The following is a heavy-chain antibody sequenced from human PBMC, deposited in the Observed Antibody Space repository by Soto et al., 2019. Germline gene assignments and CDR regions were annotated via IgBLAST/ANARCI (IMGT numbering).Heavy chain of an antibody. CDR3: VYLPCSGSSCYWFSFSGMDV. CDR1: GFSLSTSGVG. D-gene: IGHD2-15*01. Sequence: QITLKESGPTLVKPTQTLTLTCTFSGFSLSTSGVGVAWIRQPPGTALEWLALIYWDDDKRYRPSLESRLPITKHTSKIQVVLTMTNMASVDTATHYCVYLPCSGSSCYWFSFSGMDVWGQGTTVTVSS. J-gene: IGHJ6*02. CDR2: IYWDDDK. V-gene: IGHV2-5*02.